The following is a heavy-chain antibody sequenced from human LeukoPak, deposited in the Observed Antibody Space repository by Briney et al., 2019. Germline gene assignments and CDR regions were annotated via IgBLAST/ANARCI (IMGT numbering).Heavy chain of an antibody. V-gene: IGHV1-18*01. CDR1: GYTFTSYG. CDR3: AREVAAAGRGNWFDP. D-gene: IGHD6-13*01. J-gene: IGHJ5*02. CDR2: ISAYNGNT. Sequence: GASVKVSCKASGYTFTSYGISWVRQAPGQGLEWMGWISAYNGNTNYAQKLQGRVTMTTDTSTSTAYMELRSLRSDDTAVYYCAREVAAAGRGNWFDPWGQGTLVTVSS.